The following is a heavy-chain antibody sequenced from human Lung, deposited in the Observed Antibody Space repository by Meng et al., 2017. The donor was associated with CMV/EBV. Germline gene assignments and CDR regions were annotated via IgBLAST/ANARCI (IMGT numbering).Heavy chain of an antibody. J-gene: IGHJ4*02. Sequence: ASXXVSXKASGGTYSTYGISWVRQAPGQGLEWMGWINPNSGGTNYAQKFQGRVTMTRDTSISTAYMELSRLRSDDTAVYYCAGGPRSSTSLGYWGQGTLVTVSS. CDR1: GGTYSTYG. CDR2: INPNSGGT. D-gene: IGHD2-2*01. V-gene: IGHV1-2*02. CDR3: AGGPRSSTSLGY.